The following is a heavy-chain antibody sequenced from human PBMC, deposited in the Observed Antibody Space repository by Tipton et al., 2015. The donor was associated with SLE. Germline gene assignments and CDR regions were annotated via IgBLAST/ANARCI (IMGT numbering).Heavy chain of an antibody. D-gene: IGHD2-2*01. J-gene: IGHJ4*02. CDR3: ARDIGIVVVPAAIDY. V-gene: IGHV3-7*01. CDR2: IKQDGSEK. CDR1: GFTFSSYS. Sequence: GSLRLSCAASGFTFSSYSMNWVRQAPGKGLEWVANIKQDGSEKYYVDSVKGRFTISRDNAKNSLYLQMDSLRAEDTVVYYCARDIGIVVVPAAIDYWGQGTLVTVSS.